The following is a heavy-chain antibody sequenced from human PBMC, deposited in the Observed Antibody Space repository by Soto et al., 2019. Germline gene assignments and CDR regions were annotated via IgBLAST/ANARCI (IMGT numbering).Heavy chain of an antibody. CDR2: IWYDGSNK. CDR1: GFTFSSYG. J-gene: IGHJ5*02. V-gene: IGHV3-33*01. Sequence: ESGGGVVQPGRSLRLSCAASGFTFSSYGMHWVRQAPGKGLEWVAVIWYDGSNKYYADSVKGRFTISRDNSKNTLYLQMNSLRAEDTAVYYCARDRIHYDFWSGFPFDPWGQGTLVTVSS. CDR3: ARDRIHYDFWSGFPFDP. D-gene: IGHD3-3*01.